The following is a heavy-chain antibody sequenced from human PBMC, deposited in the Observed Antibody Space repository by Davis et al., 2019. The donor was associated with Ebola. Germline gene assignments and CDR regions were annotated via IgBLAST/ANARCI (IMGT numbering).Heavy chain of an antibody. CDR1: GFTFSSYS. J-gene: IGHJ4*02. D-gene: IGHD1-1*01. CDR2: ISSSSSYI. Sequence: GESLRIPCAASGFTFSSYSMNWVRQAPGKGLEWVSSISSSSSYIYYADSVKGRFTISRDNAKNSLYLQMNSLRAEDTAVYYCARASQNGYYFDYWGQGTLVTVSS. V-gene: IGHV3-21*04. CDR3: ARASQNGYYFDY.